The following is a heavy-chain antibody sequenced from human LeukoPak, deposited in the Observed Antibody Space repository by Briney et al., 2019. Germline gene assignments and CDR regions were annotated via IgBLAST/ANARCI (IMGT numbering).Heavy chain of an antibody. J-gene: IGHJ5*02. Sequence: SETLSLTCTVSGGSISSSSYYWGWIRQPPGKGREWIGSIYYSGSTYYNPSLKSRVTISVDTSKNQFSLKLSSVTAADTAVYYCASGIAAAGNWFDPWGQGTLVTVSS. CDR2: IYYSGST. CDR1: GGSISSSSYY. D-gene: IGHD6-13*01. CDR3: ASGIAAAGNWFDP. V-gene: IGHV4-39*01.